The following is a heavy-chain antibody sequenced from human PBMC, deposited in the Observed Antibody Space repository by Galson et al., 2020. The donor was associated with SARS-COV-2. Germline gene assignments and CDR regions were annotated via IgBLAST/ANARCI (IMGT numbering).Heavy chain of an antibody. Sequence: GESLKISCAASGFTFSSYTMYWVRQAPGKGLEWVALISDDGRNEYYADSVKGRFTISRDNSKNTLYLQMNSLKAEDTAVYYCARGYAVSYYGSGSYYFDFWGQGRLVTVSS. CDR1: GFTFSSYT. J-gene: IGHJ4*02. D-gene: IGHD3-10*01. CDR3: ARGYAVSYYGSGSYYFDF. CDR2: ISDDGRNE. V-gene: IGHV3-30*04.